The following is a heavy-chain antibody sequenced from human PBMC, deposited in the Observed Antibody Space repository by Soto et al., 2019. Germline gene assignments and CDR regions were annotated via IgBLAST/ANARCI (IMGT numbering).Heavy chain of an antibody. Sequence: EVPLVESGGGLVQPGRSLRLSCAASGFTFDDYAMHWVRQAPGKGLEWVSGISWNSGSIGYADSVKGRFTISRDNAKNSLYLQMNSLRAEDTALYYCAKDNYYDSSGYYVNWGQGTLVTVSS. V-gene: IGHV3-9*01. CDR2: ISWNSGSI. D-gene: IGHD3-22*01. CDR3: AKDNYYDSSGYYVN. CDR1: GFTFDDYA. J-gene: IGHJ4*02.